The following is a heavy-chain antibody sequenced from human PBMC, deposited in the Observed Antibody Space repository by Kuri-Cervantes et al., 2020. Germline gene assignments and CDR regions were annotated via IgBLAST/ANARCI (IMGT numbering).Heavy chain of an antibody. CDR3: ARGNSFDY. V-gene: IGHV4-61*02. CDR1: GGSISSGSYY. Sequence: LRPSCTVSGGSISSGSYYWSWIRQPAGKGLEWIGRIYTSGSTNYNPSLKSRVTISVDTSKNQFSLKLSSVTAADTAVYYCARGNSFDYWGQGTLVTVSS. CDR2: IYTSGST. J-gene: IGHJ4*02.